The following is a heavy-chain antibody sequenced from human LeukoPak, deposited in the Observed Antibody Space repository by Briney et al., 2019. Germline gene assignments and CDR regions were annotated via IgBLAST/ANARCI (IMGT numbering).Heavy chain of an antibody. CDR1: GGSISSYY. CDR3: ARDHTYYDILTGYSNWFDP. J-gene: IGHJ5*02. CDR2: IYTSGST. Sequence: PSETLSLTCTVSGGSISSYYWSWIRQPAGKGLEWIARIYTSGSTNYNPSLKSRVTMSVDTSKNQFSLKLSSVTAADTAVYYCARDHTYYDILTGYSNWFDPWGQGTLVTVSS. D-gene: IGHD3-9*01. V-gene: IGHV4-4*07.